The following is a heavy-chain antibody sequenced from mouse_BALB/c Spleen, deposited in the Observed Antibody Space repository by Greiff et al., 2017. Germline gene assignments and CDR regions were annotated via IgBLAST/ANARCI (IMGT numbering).Heavy chain of an antibody. CDR2: IDPANGNT. D-gene: IGHD2-1*01. CDR1: GFNIKDTY. CDR3: AGWYHVDFDY. V-gene: IGHV14-3*02. J-gene: IGHJ2*01. Sequence: VQLQQSGAELVKPGASVKLSCTASGFNIKDTYMHWVKQRPEQGLEWIGRIDPANGNTKYDPKFQGKATITADTSSNTAYLQLSSLTSEDTAVYYCAGWYHVDFDYWGQGTTLTVSS.